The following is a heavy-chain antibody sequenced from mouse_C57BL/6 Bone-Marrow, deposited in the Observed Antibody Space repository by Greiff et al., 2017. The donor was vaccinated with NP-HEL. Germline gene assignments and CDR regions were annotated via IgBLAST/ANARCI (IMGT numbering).Heavy chain of an antibody. Sequence: QVQLQQPGAELVRPGSSVKLSCKASGYTFTSYWMHWVKQRPIQGLEWIGNIDPSDSETHYNQKFKDKATLTVDKSYSTAYMQLSSLTSEDSAVYYCARLTYYYGDYWGQGTTLTVSS. V-gene: IGHV1-52*01. CDR3: ARLTYYYGDY. J-gene: IGHJ2*01. CDR1: GYTFTSYW. D-gene: IGHD5-1*01. CDR2: IDPSDSET.